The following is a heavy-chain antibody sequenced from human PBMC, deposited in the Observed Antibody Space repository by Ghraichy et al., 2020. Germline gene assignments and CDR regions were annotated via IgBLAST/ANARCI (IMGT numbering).Heavy chain of an antibody. CDR3: AKDGHRMIVVVITGGGYYFDY. CDR2: ISGSGGST. CDR1: GFTFSSYA. Sequence: GGSLRLSCAASGFTFSSYAMSWVRQAPGKGLEWVSGISGSGGSTYYADSVKGRFTISRDNSKNTLYLQMNSLRAEDTAVYYCAKDGHRMIVVVITGGGYYFDYWGQGTLVTVSS. D-gene: IGHD3-22*01. J-gene: IGHJ4*02. V-gene: IGHV3-23*01.